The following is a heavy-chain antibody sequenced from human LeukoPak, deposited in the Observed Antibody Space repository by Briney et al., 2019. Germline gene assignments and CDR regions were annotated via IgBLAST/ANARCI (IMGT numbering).Heavy chain of an antibody. V-gene: IGHV4-59*08. CDR2: VYNSGDT. CDR1: GGSTSSDY. D-gene: IGHD3-16*01. Sequence: SETLSLTCTVSGGSTSSDYWSWIRQSPVKALEWVGYVYNSGDTGKNPSLKSRVTILLDTSKNQCSLKLTSVSAADTAVYYCARLKLGAYFDLWGRGTLVTVSS. CDR3: ARLKLGAYFDL. J-gene: IGHJ2*01.